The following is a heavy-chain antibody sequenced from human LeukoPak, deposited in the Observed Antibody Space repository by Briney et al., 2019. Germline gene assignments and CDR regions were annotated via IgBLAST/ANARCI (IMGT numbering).Heavy chain of an antibody. CDR1: GGSISSYY. Sequence: PSETLSLTCTVSGGSISSYYWSWIRQPPGKGLEWIGYIYYSGSTNYNPSLKSRVTISVDTSKNQFSLKLSSVTAADTAVYYCARENDDYSNPNWFDRWDQGTLVTVSS. D-gene: IGHD4-11*01. J-gene: IGHJ5*02. CDR3: ARENDDYSNPNWFDR. V-gene: IGHV4-59*01. CDR2: IYYSGST.